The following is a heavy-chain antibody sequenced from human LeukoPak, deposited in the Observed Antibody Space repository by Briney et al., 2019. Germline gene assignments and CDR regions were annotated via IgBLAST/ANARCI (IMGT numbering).Heavy chain of an antibody. D-gene: IGHD3-10*01. Sequence: SETLSLTCTVSGGSISSSSYYWGWIRQPPGKGLGWIGSIYYSGSTYYNPSLKSRVTISVDTSKNQFSLKLSSVTAADTAVYYCARASFAATFVYYWGQGTLVTVSS. V-gene: IGHV4-39*01. J-gene: IGHJ4*02. CDR1: GGSISSSSYY. CDR3: ARASFAATFVYY. CDR2: IYYSGST.